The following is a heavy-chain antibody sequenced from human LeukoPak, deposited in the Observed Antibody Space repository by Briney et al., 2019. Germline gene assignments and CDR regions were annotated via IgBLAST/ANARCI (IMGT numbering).Heavy chain of an antibody. D-gene: IGHD2-15*01. CDR3: ASALVVVAATPVDFLSPLDY. CDR1: GGTFSSYA. J-gene: IGHJ4*02. V-gene: IGHV1-69*01. Sequence: SVKVSCKASGGTFSSYAISWVRQAPGQGLEWMGGIIPIFGTANYAQKFQGRVTITADESTSTAYMELSSLRSEDTAVYYCASALVVVAATPVDFLSPLDYWGQGTLVTVSS. CDR2: IIPIFGTA.